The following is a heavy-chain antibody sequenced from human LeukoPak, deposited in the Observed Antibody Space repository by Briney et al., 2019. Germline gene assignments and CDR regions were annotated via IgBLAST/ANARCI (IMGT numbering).Heavy chain of an antibody. CDR3: ASSQLWFEPPERY. V-gene: IGHV1-18*01. Sequence: ASVKVSCKASGYTFTSYGISWVRQAPGQGLEWMGWINAGNGNTKYPQKFQGRVTITRDTSASTAYMELSSLRSEDTAVYYCASSQLWFEPPERYSGQGTLVIVSS. CDR1: GYTFTSYG. D-gene: IGHD5-18*01. J-gene: IGHJ4*02. CDR2: INAGNGNT.